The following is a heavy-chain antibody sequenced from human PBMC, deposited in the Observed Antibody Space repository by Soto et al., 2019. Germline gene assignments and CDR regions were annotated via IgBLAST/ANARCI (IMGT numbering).Heavy chain of an antibody. D-gene: IGHD3-3*01. CDR3: ARGPTYYDFWSGYPHYYMDV. Sequence: GSLRLSCAASGFTFSSYWMSWVRQAPGKGLEWVANIKQDGSEKYYVDSVKGRFTISRDNAKNSLYLQMNSLRAEDTAVYYCARGPTYYDFWSGYPHYYMDVWGKGTTVTVS. J-gene: IGHJ6*03. CDR1: GFTFSSYW. CDR2: IKQDGSEK. V-gene: IGHV3-7*01.